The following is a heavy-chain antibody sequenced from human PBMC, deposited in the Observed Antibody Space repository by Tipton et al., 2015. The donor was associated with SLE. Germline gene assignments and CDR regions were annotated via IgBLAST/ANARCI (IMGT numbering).Heavy chain of an antibody. CDR2: IYHSGTT. Sequence: GLVKPSETLSLTCTVSGGSISSYYWSWIRQPPGKGLEWIGYIYHSGTTNYNPSLKSRVTISLDTSKNQLSLQLSSVTAADTAVYYCAGRVHGGSYWGQGTLVTVSS. J-gene: IGHJ4*02. V-gene: IGHV4-59*08. CDR1: GGSISSYY. CDR3: AGRVHGGSY. D-gene: IGHD1-26*01.